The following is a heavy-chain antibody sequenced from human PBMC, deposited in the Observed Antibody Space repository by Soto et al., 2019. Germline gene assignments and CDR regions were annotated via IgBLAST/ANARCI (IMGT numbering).Heavy chain of an antibody. J-gene: IGHJ5*02. D-gene: IGHD2-2*01. CDR2: IIPIFGTA. CDR3: ARVLGGCSSTSCYGGGYNWFDP. V-gene: IGHV1-69*01. Sequence: QVQLVQSGAEVKKPGSSVKVSCKASGGTFSSYAISWVRQAPGQGLEWMGGIIPIFGTANYAQKFQGRVTITGDESPSTAYMGLSSLRSEETAVYYCARVLGGCSSTSCYGGGYNWFDPWGQGTLVTVSS. CDR1: GGTFSSYA.